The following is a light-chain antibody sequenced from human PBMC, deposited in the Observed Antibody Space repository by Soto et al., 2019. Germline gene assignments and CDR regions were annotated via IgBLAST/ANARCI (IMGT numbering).Light chain of an antibody. CDR2: DVT. CDR1: SSDVGGYDY. V-gene: IGLV2-11*01. J-gene: IGLJ2*01. Sequence: QSALTQPRSVSGSPGQSVTISCTGTSSDVGGYDYVSWFQHHPGKVPKLMIYDVTKRPSGVPDRFSASKSGNTASLTISGLQAEDEADYYCQSYDNNLSTIFGGGTKLTVL. CDR3: QSYDNNLSTI.